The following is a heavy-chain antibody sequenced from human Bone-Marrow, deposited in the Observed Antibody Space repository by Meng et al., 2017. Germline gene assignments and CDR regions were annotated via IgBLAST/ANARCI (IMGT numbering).Heavy chain of an antibody. CDR2: INPNSGGT. D-gene: IGHD3-22*01. Sequence: LGQAGAELKTPGAPVKVPCKASGYTFTGYYMHWVRQAPGQWLEWMGRINPNSGGTNYAQKFQGRVTMTRDTSISTAYMELSRLRSDDTAVYYCARDHSYYYDSSGPSTFDYWGQGTLVTVSS. CDR1: GYTFTGYY. V-gene: IGHV1-2*06. CDR3: ARDHSYYYDSSGPSTFDY. J-gene: IGHJ4*02.